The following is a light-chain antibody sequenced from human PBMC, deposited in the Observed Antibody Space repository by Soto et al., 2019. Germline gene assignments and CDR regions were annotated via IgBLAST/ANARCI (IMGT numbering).Light chain of an antibody. V-gene: IGLV2-14*01. CDR2: DVS. CDR1: SSDVGGYNY. J-gene: IGLJ1*01. CDR3: SSYTSSSTLYV. Sequence: QSVLTQPASVSVSPGQSITISCTGTSSDVGGYNYVSWYQQHPGKAPKLMIYDVSNRPSGVSNRSSGSKSGNTASLTISGLQAEDEADYYCSSYTSSSTLYVFGTGTKVTVL.